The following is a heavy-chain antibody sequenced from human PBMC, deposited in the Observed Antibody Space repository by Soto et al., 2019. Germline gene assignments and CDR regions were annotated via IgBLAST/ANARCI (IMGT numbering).Heavy chain of an antibody. V-gene: IGHV4-39*01. Sequence: PSETLSLTCTVSGGSISSRNRYWGWLRQPPGRGLEWIGSTYESGSSDYNPSLKSRVTMSVDMSKNQFSLKINSVTAADTAMYFCARHGGTGSLRTWFDLWGQGTLVTVSS. CDR2: TYESGSS. CDR1: GGSISSRNRY. J-gene: IGHJ5*02. CDR3: ARHGGTGSLRTWFDL. D-gene: IGHD2-8*02.